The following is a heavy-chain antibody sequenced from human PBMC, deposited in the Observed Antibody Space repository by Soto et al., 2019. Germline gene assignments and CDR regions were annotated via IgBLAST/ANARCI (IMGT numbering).Heavy chain of an antibody. D-gene: IGHD3-3*01. V-gene: IGHV1-2*04. Sequence: ASVKVSCKASGYTFTSYGISWVRQAPGQGLEWMGWINPNSGGTNYAQKFQGWVTMTRDTSISTAYMELSRLRSDDTAVYYCAREIFGVVIGWFDPWGQGTLVTVSS. J-gene: IGHJ5*02. CDR1: GYTFTSYG. CDR3: AREIFGVVIGWFDP. CDR2: INPNSGGT.